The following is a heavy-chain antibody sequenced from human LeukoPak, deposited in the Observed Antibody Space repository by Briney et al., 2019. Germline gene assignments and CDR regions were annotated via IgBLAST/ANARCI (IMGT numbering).Heavy chain of an antibody. J-gene: IGHJ4*02. V-gene: IGHV3-23*01. Sequence: GGSLRLSCAASGFTFSNYATSWVRQAPGKGLEWVAGISGGGGITDYADSMKGRFTISRDNSKNTLYLQMNSLRAEDRAVYYCAKNPGYNWNYGYSDYWGQGTLVTVSS. CDR1: GFTFSNYA. CDR2: ISGGGGIT. D-gene: IGHD1-20*01. CDR3: AKNPGYNWNYGYSDY.